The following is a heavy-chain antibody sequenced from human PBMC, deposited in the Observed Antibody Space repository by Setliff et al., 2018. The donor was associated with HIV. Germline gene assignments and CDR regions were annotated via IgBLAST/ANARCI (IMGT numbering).Heavy chain of an antibody. J-gene: IGHJ4*02. CDR1: GGSISNGGAY. D-gene: IGHD1-26*01. CDR3: ARGRETGRYYYFDS. CDR2: NHFSGNT. V-gene: IGHV4-31*03. Sequence: KPSETLSLTCTVSGGSISNGGAYWSWIRQHPGKGLEFIGYNHFSGNTFYKPSLESRIPISLDTSKNQFSLKLRSVTAADTALYFCARGRETGRYYYFDSWGQGTLVTVSS.